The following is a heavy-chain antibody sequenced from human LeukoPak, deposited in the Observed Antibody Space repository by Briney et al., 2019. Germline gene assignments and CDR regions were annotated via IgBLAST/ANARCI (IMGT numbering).Heavy chain of an antibody. CDR3: ARDPGDRAIDRWFDP. J-gene: IGHJ5*02. CDR2: IKQDGSEK. V-gene: IGHV3-7*03. Sequence: GGSLRLSCGASGFTFSSYWMSWVRQAPGKGLEWVANIKQDGSEKYYVDSVKGRFIISRDNAKNSLYLHMNDLRAEDTAVYYCARDPGDRAIDRWFDPWGQGPLVTVSS. CDR1: GFTFSSYW. D-gene: IGHD5-18*01.